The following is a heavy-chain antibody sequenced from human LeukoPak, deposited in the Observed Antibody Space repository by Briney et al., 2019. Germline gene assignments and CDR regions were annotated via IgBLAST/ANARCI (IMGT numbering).Heavy chain of an antibody. J-gene: IGHJ5*02. CDR2: IYYSGST. CDR3: ARHHGSGGDGLLSWFDP. Sequence: SETLSLTCNVSGGSISNYYWSWIRQPPGKGLEWIGYIYYSGSTNYNPSLKSRVTISVDTSKNQFSLKLSSVTAADTAVYYCARHHGSGGDGLLSWFDPWGKGTLVTVSS. D-gene: IGHD3-10*01. CDR1: GGSISNYY. V-gene: IGHV4-59*01.